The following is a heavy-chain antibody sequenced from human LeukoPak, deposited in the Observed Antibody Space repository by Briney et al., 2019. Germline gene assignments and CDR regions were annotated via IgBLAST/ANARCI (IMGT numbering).Heavy chain of an antibody. CDR3: ARANPFYCSGGSCYFHDAFDI. J-gene: IGHJ3*02. V-gene: IGHV1-46*01. CDR1: GYTFTSYY. CDR2: INPSGGST. Sequence: ASVKVSCKASGYTFTSYYMHWVRQAPGQGLEWMGIINPSGGSTSYAQKFQGRVTMTRDTSTSTVYMELSSLRSEDTAVYYCARANPFYCSGGSCYFHDAFDIWGQGTMVTVSS. D-gene: IGHD2-15*01.